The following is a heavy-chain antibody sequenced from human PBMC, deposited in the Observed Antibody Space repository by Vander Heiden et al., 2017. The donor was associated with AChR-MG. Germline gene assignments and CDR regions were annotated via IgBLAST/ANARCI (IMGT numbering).Heavy chain of an antibody. V-gene: IGHV3-30*02. CDR2: IRYDGSNK. CDR1: GFTFSSYG. J-gene: IGHJ4*02. Sequence: QVQLVESGGGVVQPGGSLRLSCAASGFTFSSYGMPGVRQAPGKGLEWVAFIRYDGSNKYYADSVKGRFTISRDNSKNTLYLQMNSLRAEDTAVYYCAKDRKEPGSVLRYFDWLLYCWGQGTLVTVSS. CDR3: AKDRKEPGSVLRYFDWLLYC. D-gene: IGHD3-9*01.